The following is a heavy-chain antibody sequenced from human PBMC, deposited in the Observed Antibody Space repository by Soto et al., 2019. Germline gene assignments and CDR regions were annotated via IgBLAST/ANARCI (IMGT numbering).Heavy chain of an antibody. CDR2: IIPIFGTA. J-gene: IGHJ5*02. CDR3: ARGGTMIVNPLDP. CDR1: GGTFSSYA. V-gene: IGHV1-69*13. Sequence: SVNVSCKASGGTFSSYAISWVRQAPGQGLEWMGGIIPIFGTANYAQKFQGRVTITADESTSTAYMELSSLRSEDTAVYYCARGGTMIVNPLDPWGQGTLVTVSS. D-gene: IGHD3-22*01.